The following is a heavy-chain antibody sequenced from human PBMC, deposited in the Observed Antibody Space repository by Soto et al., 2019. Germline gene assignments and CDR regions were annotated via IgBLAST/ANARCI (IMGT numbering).Heavy chain of an antibody. Sequence: PGGSLRLSCAASGFTVSSYAMSWVRQAPGKGLEWVSAISGSGGSTYYADSVKGRFTISRDNSKNTLYLQMNSLRAEDTAVYYCAKDHVVVVVAGIPGYWGQGTLVTVSS. V-gene: IGHV3-23*01. D-gene: IGHD2-15*01. CDR2: ISGSGGST. CDR1: GFTVSSYA. J-gene: IGHJ4*02. CDR3: AKDHVVVVVAGIPGY.